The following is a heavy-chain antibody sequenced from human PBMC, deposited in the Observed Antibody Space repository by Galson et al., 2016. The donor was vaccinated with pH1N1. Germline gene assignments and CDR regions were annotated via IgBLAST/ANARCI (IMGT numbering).Heavy chain of an antibody. V-gene: IGHV3-30-3*01. CDR3: ARGPKSSSGWNFYYYGMDV. CDR2: LSYDETKE. CDR1: GLVLRAYS. Sequence: SLRLSCAASGLVLRAYSMHWVRQAPGKGLEWVAVLSYDETKEYYGDSVKGRFTISRDISKNTLYLQMSRLRPDDTAVYYCARGPKSSSGWNFYYYGMDVWGQGTTVTVSA. D-gene: IGHD6-19*01. J-gene: IGHJ6*01.